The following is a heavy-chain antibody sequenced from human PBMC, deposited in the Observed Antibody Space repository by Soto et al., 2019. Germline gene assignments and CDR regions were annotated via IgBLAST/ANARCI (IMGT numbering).Heavy chain of an antibody. J-gene: IGHJ6*02. CDR1: GYTFTGYY. D-gene: IGHD3-10*01. CDR2: INPNSGGT. Sequence: GASVKVSCKASGYTFTGYYMHWVRQAPGQGLEWMGWINPNSGGTNYARKFQGWVTMTRDTSISTAYMELSRLRSDDTAVYYCARDRVLLWFGELLSSYYYYYGMDVWGQGTTVTVSS. CDR3: ARDRVLLWFGELLSSYYYYYGMDV. V-gene: IGHV1-2*04.